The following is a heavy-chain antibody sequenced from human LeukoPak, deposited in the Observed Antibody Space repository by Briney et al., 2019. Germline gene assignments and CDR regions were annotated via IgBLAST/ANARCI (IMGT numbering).Heavy chain of an antibody. D-gene: IGHD3-9*01. CDR3: AKDFSADWLQFTYMDV. CDR2: I. Sequence: GGSLRLSCAASGFTFDDYTMHWVRQAPGKGLEWVSLIKGRFTISRDNSKNSLYLQMNSLRTEDTALYFCAKDFSADWLQFTYMDVWGKGTTVTISS. V-gene: IGHV3-43*01. CDR1: GFTFDDYT. J-gene: IGHJ6*03.